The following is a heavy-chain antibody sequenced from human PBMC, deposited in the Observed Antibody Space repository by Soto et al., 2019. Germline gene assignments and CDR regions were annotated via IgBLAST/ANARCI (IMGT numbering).Heavy chain of an antibody. CDR2: IWYAGSNK. D-gene: IGHD1-1*01. CDR3: ARDQTTHQYYYYYYGMDV. CDR1: GFTFSSYG. V-gene: IGHV3-33*01. J-gene: IGHJ6*02. Sequence: QVQLVESGGGVVQPGRSLRLSCAASGFTFSSYGMHWVRQAPGKGLEWVAVIWYAGSNKYYADSVKGRFTISRDNSNNTLYLQMTSLRAEDTAVYYCARDQTTHQYYYYYYGMDVWGQGTTVTVSS.